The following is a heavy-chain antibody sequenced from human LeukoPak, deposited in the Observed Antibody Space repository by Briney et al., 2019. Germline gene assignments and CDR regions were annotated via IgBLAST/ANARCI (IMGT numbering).Heavy chain of an antibody. J-gene: IGHJ4*02. V-gene: IGHV3-21*04. CDR3: AKDQGSTSWYSDY. D-gene: IGHD2-2*01. CDR1: GFTFSSYS. Sequence: GGSLRLSCAASGFTFSSYSMNWVRQAPGKGLEWVSSISSSSSYIYYADSVKGRFTISRDNAKNSLYLQMNSLRAEDTAIYYCAKDQGSTSWYSDYWGQGTLVTVSS. CDR2: ISSSSSYI.